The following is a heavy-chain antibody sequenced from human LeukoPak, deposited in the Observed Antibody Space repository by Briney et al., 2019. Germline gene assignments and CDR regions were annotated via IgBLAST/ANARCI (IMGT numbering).Heavy chain of an antibody. CDR1: GGSISSYY. J-gene: IGHJ4*02. CDR2: IYYSGST. V-gene: IGHV4-59*08. D-gene: IGHD6-13*01. CDR3: ARHNRGSSWPFDY. Sequence: SETLSLTCTVSGGSISSYYWSWIRQPPGKGLEWIGYIYYSGSTNYNPSLKSRVTISVDTSKNQFSLKLSSVTAADTAVYYCARHNRGSSWPFDYWGQGTLVTVSS.